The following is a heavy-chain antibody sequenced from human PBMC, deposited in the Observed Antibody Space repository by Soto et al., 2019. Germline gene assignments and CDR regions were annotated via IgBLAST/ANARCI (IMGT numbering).Heavy chain of an antibody. J-gene: IGHJ4*02. CDR3: ARGSCMAPRPGDD. CDR1: GFSFDNFG. CDR2: FSGTAGGT. Sequence: EVQLLESGGDLVHPGGSLRLSCAASGFSFDNFGMSWVRQAPGKGLEWVSGFSGTAGGTYYADSVKGRFTISRDSSKNTLYLQTDSLRAADTVIYYCARGSCMAPRPGDDWSQGTQVTVSS. D-gene: IGHD6-6*01. V-gene: IGHV3-23*01.